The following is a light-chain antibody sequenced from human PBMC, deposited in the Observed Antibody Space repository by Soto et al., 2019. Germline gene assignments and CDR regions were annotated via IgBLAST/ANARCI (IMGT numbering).Light chain of an antibody. J-gene: IGLJ1*01. CDR2: GNS. CDR1: SSIIGAGYD. CDR3: QYYDSSLSGYYV. V-gene: IGLV1-40*01. Sequence: SVLTQPPSVSGAPGQRVTISCTGSSSIIGAGYDVHWYQQLPGTAPKLLIYGNSNRPSGVPDRFSGSKSGTSASLAITGLQAEDEADYYCQYYDSSLSGYYVFGTGTKVTVL.